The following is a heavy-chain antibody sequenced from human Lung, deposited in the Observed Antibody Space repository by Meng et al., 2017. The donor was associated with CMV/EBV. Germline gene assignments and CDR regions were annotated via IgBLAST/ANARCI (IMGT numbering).Heavy chain of an antibody. CDR1: GFTFSGYE. CDR2: ISTRGTTI. D-gene: IGHD5-18*01. V-gene: IGHV3-48*03. CDR3: ATYNGYSLFFDY. J-gene: IGHJ4*02. Sequence: GGSLRLXCATSGFTFSGYEMNWVRQAPGKGLEWVSYISTRGTTIYYADSVKGRFTISRDNAKGSLFLQMNNLRAEDTAIYYCATYNGYSLFFDYWGKGALVTVSS.